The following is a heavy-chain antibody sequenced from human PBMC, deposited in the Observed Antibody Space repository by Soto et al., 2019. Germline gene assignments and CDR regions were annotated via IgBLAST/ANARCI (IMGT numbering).Heavy chain of an antibody. CDR2: IYYSGST. CDR3: ARWTRVDYYDSSGYYDY. Sequence: PSETLSLTCTVSGGSISSSGYYWSWIRQHPGKGLEWIGYIYYSGSTYYNPSLKSRVTISVDTSKNQFSLKLSSVTAADTAVYYCARWTRVDYYDSSGYYDYWGQGTLVTVS. J-gene: IGHJ4*02. D-gene: IGHD3-22*01. V-gene: IGHV4-31*03. CDR1: GGSISSSGYY.